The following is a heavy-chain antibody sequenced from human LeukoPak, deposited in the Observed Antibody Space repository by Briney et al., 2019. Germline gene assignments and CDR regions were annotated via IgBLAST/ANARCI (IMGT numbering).Heavy chain of an antibody. CDR2: VNNDGSGT. V-gene: IGHV3-74*03. Sequence: PGGSLRLSCAASGFTFSVHWMHWVRQVPGKGLVWVSHVNNDGSGTTYADSVKGRFTISRDNARNTLYLQMNSLRAEDSAVYYCVRDAPNSRFDPWGQGTLVTVSS. CDR1: GFTFSVHW. CDR3: VRDAPNSRFDP. D-gene: IGHD2/OR15-2a*01. J-gene: IGHJ5*02.